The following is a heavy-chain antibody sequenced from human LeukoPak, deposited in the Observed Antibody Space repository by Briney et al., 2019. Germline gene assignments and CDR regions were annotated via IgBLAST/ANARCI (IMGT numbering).Heavy chain of an antibody. CDR2: IYYSGST. Sequence: PSETLSLTCTVSGGSISSGGYYWSWIRQHPGKGLEWIGYIYYSGSTYYNPSLKSRVPISVDTSKNQFSLKLSSVTAADTAVYYCARVYRDYYGSGSYLIDYWGQGTLVTVSS. CDR1: GGSISSGGYY. CDR3: ARVYRDYYGSGSYLIDY. V-gene: IGHV4-31*03. D-gene: IGHD3-10*01. J-gene: IGHJ4*02.